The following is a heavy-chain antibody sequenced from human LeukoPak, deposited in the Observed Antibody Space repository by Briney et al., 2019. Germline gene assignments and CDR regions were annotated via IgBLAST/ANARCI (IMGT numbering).Heavy chain of an antibody. CDR1: GGSISSVSYY. D-gene: IGHD3-3*01. J-gene: IGHJ4*02. CDR2: IYTSGST. V-gene: IGHV4-61*02. Sequence: SQTLSLTCTGSGGSISSVSYYWSWIRQPAGKGLEWIGRIYTSGSTNYNPSLKSRVTISVDTSKNQFSLKLSSVTAADTAVYYCAREVGYYDFWSGSYFDYWGQGTLVTVSS. CDR3: AREVGYYDFWSGSYFDY.